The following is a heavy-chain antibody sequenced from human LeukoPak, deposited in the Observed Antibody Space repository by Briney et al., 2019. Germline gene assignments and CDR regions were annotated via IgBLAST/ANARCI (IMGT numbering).Heavy chain of an antibody. CDR2: INWNGGST. CDR3: ARVGALSSSWLLY. J-gene: IGHJ4*02. Sequence: TGGSLRLSCAASGFTFSSYSMNWVRQAPGKGLEWVSDINWNGGSTVYADSVKGRFTISRDNAKNSLYLQMNTLRAEDTAVYFCARVGALSSSWLLYWGQGTLVTVSS. CDR1: GFTFSSYS. V-gene: IGHV3-20*04. D-gene: IGHD6-13*01.